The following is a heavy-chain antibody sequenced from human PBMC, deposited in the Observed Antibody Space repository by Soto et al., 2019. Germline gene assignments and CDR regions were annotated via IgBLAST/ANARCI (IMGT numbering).Heavy chain of an antibody. D-gene: IGHD6-19*01. CDR1: GFTFSSYS. V-gene: IGHV3-48*02. Sequence: PGGSLRLSCAASGFTFSSYSMNWVRQAPGKGLEWVSYISSSSSTIYYADSVKGRFTISRDNAKNSLYLQMNSLRDEDTAVYYCARDFPTGAGTGYYGMDVWGHGTTVTVSS. CDR3: ARDFPTGAGTGYYGMDV. CDR2: ISSSSSTI. J-gene: IGHJ6*02.